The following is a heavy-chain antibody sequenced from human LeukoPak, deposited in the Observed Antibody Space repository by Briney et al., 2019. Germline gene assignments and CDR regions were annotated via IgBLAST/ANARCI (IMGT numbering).Heavy chain of an antibody. D-gene: IGHD3-10*01. Sequence: GASVKVSCKASGYTFTSYYMHWVRQAPGQGLEWMGIINPSGGSTSYAQKFQGRVTMTRDTSTSTVYMELSSLRSEDTAVYYCARTSTMIRGATINGLDYYYFMDVWGKGTTVTVS. CDR3: ARTSTMIRGATINGLDYYYFMDV. J-gene: IGHJ6*03. CDR2: INPSGGST. CDR1: GYTFTSYY. V-gene: IGHV1-46*01.